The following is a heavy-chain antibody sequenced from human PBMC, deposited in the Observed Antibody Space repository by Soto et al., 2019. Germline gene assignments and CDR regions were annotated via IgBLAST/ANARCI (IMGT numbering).Heavy chain of an antibody. CDR1: GFTVSSNY. J-gene: IGHJ4*02. CDR3: ARHGYSYGGGYFDY. V-gene: IGHV3-66*04. CDR2: IYSGGSA. D-gene: IGHD5-18*01. Sequence: EVQLVESGGGLVQPGGSLRLSCAASGFTVSSNYMSWVRQAPGKGLEWVSVIYSGGSAYYADSVKGRFTISRDNSKNTLYLQMNSLRAEDTAVYYGARHGYSYGGGYFDYWGQGTLVTVSS.